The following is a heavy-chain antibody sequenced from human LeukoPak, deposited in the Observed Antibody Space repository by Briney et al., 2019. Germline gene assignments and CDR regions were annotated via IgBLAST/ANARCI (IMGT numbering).Heavy chain of an antibody. V-gene: IGHV3-23*01. CDR3: AKDPGFEY. Sequence: PGGALRVSCAASGFTVGSNYMSWGRQAPGKGLEWVSAISGSGGSTCYADSVKGRFTISRDNSKNTLYLQMNSLRAEDTAVSYCAKDPGFEYWGQGTLVTVSS. CDR2: ISGSGGST. J-gene: IGHJ4*02. CDR1: GFTVGSNY.